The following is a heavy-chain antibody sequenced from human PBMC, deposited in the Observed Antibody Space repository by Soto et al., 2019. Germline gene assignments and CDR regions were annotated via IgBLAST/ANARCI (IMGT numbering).Heavy chain of an antibody. CDR1: GFTVSSNY. CDR3: ASLLRYFDWSNKRAAFDI. J-gene: IGHJ3*02. CDR2: IYSGGST. D-gene: IGHD3-9*01. Sequence: GGSLRLSCAASGFTVSSNYMSWVRQAPGKGLEWVSIIYSGGSTYYADSVKGRFTISRDNSKNTVYLQMNSLRAEDTAVYYCASLLRYFDWSNKRAAFDIWGQGTMVTVSS. V-gene: IGHV3-66*01.